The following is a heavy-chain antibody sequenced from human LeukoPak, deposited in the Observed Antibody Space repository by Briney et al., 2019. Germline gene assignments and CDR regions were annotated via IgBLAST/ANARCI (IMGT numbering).Heavy chain of an antibody. CDR3: VRPQRGYSYGPFDY. V-gene: IGHV4-59*01. J-gene: IGHJ4*02. CDR1: GGSISSYY. D-gene: IGHD5-18*01. Sequence: PSETLSLTCTVSGGSISSYYWSWIRQPPGKGLEWIGYIYYSGSTNYNPSLKSRVTISVDTSKNQFSLKLSSVTAADTAVYYCVRPQRGYSYGPFDYWGQGTLVTVSS. CDR2: IYYSGST.